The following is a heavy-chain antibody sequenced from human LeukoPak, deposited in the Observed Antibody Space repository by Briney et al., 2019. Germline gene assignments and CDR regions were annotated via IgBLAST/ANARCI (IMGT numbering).Heavy chain of an antibody. CDR1: GYSISSGYY. CDR2: IYHSGST. J-gene: IGHJ3*02. CDR3: ARTTVTKSYAFDI. Sequence: SETLSLTCTVSGYSISSGYYWGWIRRPPGKGLEWIGSIYHSGSTYYNPSLKSRVTISVDTSNNQFSLKLSSVTAADTAVYYCARTTVTKSYAFDIWGQGTMVTVSS. D-gene: IGHD4-17*01. V-gene: IGHV4-38-2*02.